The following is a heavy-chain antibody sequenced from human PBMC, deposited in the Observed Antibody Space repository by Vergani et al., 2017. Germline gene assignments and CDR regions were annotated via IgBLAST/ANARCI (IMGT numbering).Heavy chain of an antibody. V-gene: IGHV3-21*01. CDR2: ISSSSSYI. J-gene: IGHJ4*02. D-gene: IGHD5-18*01. CDR3: ARARSPRYSYGYTFDY. CDR1: GLTFSSYS. Sequence: EVQLVESGGGLVKPGGSLRLSCAASGLTFSSYSMNWVRQAPGKGLEWVSSISSSSSYIYYADSVKGRFTISRDNAKNSLYLQMNSLRAEDTAVYYCARARSPRYSYGYTFDYWGQGTLVTVSS.